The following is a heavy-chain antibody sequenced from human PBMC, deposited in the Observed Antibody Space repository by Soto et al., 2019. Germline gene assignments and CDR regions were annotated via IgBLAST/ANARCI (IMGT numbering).Heavy chain of an antibody. V-gene: IGHV3-66*01. J-gene: IGHJ4*02. D-gene: IGHD2-2*01. CDR2: IYSGGST. Sequence: GGSLRLSCAASGSTVSSNYMSWVRQAPGKGLEWVSVIYSGGSTYYADSVKGRFTISRDNSKNTLYLQMNSLRAEDTAVYYCAVPLVGYCSSTSCPGDYWGQGTLVTVSS. CDR3: AVPLVGYCSSTSCPGDY. CDR1: GSTVSSNY.